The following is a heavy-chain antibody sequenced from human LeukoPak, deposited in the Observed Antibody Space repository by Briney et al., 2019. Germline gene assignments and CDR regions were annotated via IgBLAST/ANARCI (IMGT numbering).Heavy chain of an antibody. J-gene: IGHJ4*02. D-gene: IGHD4-11*01. CDR2: IKGGGSEI. CDR3: AREGLPYSGDH. V-gene: IGHV3-7*01. Sequence: TGGSLRLSCAASGFSFSTYWMRWARQTPGKGVEWVANIKGGGSEINYVDSVECRFTISRQNAQNTLSLQMNSPTADDTSVYYCAREGLPYSGDHWGQGTLVTVSS. CDR1: GFSFSTYW.